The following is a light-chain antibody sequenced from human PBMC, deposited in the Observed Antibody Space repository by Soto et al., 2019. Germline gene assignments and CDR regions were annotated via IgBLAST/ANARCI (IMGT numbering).Light chain of an antibody. Sequence: QSVLTQPPSVSGAPGQRVTISCTGSSSNIGAGYDVHWYQQLPGTTPKLLIYGNNNRPSGVPDRFSGSKSGTSASLAITGLQAEDEADYYCQSNDSSLSSVVFGGGTKRTVL. V-gene: IGLV1-40*01. CDR3: QSNDSSLSSVV. CDR1: SSNIGAGYD. J-gene: IGLJ2*01. CDR2: GNN.